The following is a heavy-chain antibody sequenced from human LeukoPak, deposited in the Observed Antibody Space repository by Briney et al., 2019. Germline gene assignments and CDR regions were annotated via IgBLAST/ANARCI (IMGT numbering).Heavy chain of an antibody. CDR1: GGSFSGYY. V-gene: IGHV4-34*01. J-gene: IGHJ4*02. D-gene: IGHD5-18*01. CDR2: INHSGST. Sequence: SETLSLTCVVYGGSFSGYYWSWIRQPPGKGLEWIGEINHSGSTNYNPSLKSRVTISVDTSKNQFSLKLSSVTAADTAVYYCARRGVQLWYYWGQGTLVTVSS. CDR3: ARRGVQLWYY.